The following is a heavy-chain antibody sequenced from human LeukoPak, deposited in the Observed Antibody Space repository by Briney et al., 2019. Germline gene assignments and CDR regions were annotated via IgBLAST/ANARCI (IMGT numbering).Heavy chain of an antibody. J-gene: IGHJ4*02. Sequence: ASVKVSCKASGYTFTGYYMHWVRQAPGQGLEWMGWIDPNSGDTNYAQKFQGRVSMTRDTSISTAYMELSGLRSDDTAIYYCARHSPGLGPNNWNYVYWGQGTLVTVSS. V-gene: IGHV1-2*02. CDR1: GYTFTGYY. CDR3: ARHSPGLGPNNWNYVY. CDR2: IDPNSGDT. D-gene: IGHD1-7*01.